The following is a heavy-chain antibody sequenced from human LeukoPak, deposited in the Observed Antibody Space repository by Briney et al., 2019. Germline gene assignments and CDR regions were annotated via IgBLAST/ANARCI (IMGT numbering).Heavy chain of an antibody. Sequence: PGRSLRLACAVSGFTFSSYSMNWVRQAARKGLGWVSYISSSTNTIYYADSVKGRFTISRDNAKNSLFLQMNSLRDEDTAVYYCARGGYGANDDAFDIWGQGTMVTVSS. CDR2: ISSSTNTI. CDR3: ARGGYGANDDAFDI. V-gene: IGHV3-48*02. D-gene: IGHD4-23*01. CDR1: GFTFSSYS. J-gene: IGHJ3*02.